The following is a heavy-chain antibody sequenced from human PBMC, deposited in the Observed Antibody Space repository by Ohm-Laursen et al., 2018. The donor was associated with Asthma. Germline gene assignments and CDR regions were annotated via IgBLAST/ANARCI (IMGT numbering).Heavy chain of an antibody. V-gene: IGHV3-30*03. CDR2: ISYDGSNK. J-gene: IGHJ4*02. D-gene: IGHD6-19*01. CDR3: ATVRHGSGWYDDY. CDR1: GFTYSSYG. Sequence: SLRLSCSASGFTYSSYGMHWVRQAPGKGLEWVAVISYDGSNKYYADSVKGRFTISRDNSKNTLYLQMNSLRAEDTAVYYCATVRHGSGWYDDYWGQGTLVTVSS.